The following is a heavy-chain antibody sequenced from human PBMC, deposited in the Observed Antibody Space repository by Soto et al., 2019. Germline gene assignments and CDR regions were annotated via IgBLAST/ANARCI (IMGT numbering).Heavy chain of an antibody. V-gene: IGHV1-69*13. D-gene: IGHD2-21*01. CDR1: GGTFSSYA. J-gene: IGHJ6*02. Sequence: SVKVSCKASGGTFSSYAISWVRQAPGQGLEWMGGIIPIFGTANYAQKFQGRVTSTADESTSTAYMELSSLRSEDTAVYYCARTVVADQGNYYYGIDVWGQGTTVTVSS. CDR3: ARTVVADQGNYYYGIDV. CDR2: IIPIFGTA.